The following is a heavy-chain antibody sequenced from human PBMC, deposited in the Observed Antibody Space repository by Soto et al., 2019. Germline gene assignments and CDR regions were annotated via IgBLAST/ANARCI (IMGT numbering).Heavy chain of an antibody. CDR1: GYTFPDYY. CDR3: ARGPKQTPRHSNSWFVPDY. J-gene: IGHJ4*02. D-gene: IGHD6-13*01. V-gene: IGHV1-2*02. Sequence: QLHLVQSGAEVKKPGASVRVSCKASGYTFPDYYIHWVRQDPGQGLEWMGWINPKSGVTNSAQKFQGRITMTRDTSITTAYLELSSLRSDDTAVYYCARGPKQTPRHSNSWFVPDYWGQGSLVTVSS. CDR2: INPKSGVT.